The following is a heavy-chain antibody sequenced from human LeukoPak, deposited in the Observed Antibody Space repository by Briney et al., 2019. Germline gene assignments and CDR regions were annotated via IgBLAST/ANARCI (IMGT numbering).Heavy chain of an antibody. CDR3: ARDCSSTSCFDY. Sequence: SETLSLTCTVSGGSISSGSYYWSWIRQPAGKGLEWIGRIYTSGSTNYNPSLKSRVTISVDTSKNQFSLKLSSVTAADTAVYYCARDCSSTSCFDYWGQGTLVTVSS. CDR1: GGSISSGSYY. J-gene: IGHJ4*02. D-gene: IGHD2-2*01. V-gene: IGHV4-61*02. CDR2: IYTSGST.